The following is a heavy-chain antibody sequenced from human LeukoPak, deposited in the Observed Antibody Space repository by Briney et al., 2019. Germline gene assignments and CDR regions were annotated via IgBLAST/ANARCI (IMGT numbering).Heavy chain of an antibody. D-gene: IGHD4-17*01. J-gene: IGHJ6*03. CDR3: ASRLRLGHYYYYYYMDV. CDR1: GGSLSNYY. V-gene: IGHV4-59*01. CDR2: MYYTGDT. Sequence: PSETLSLTCTVSGGSLSNYYWSWIRQPPGKALEWIGYMYYTGDTNYNPSLKSRVTISVDTSKNQFSLKLSSVTAADTAVYYCASRLRLGHYYYYYYMDVWGKGTTVTVSS.